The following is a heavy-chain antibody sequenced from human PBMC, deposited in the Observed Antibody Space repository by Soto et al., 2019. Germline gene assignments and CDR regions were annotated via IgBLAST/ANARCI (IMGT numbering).Heavy chain of an antibody. J-gene: IGHJ3*02. Sequence: QVQLVESGGGVVQPGRSLRLSCAASGFTFSSYAMHWVRQAPGKGLEWVAVISYDGSNKYYADSVKGRFTISRDNSKNTLYLQMNSLRAEDTAVYYCARDRVRYCSGGSCYSGAFDIWGQGTMVTVSS. CDR3: ARDRVRYCSGGSCYSGAFDI. V-gene: IGHV3-30-3*01. D-gene: IGHD2-15*01. CDR1: GFTFSSYA. CDR2: ISYDGSNK.